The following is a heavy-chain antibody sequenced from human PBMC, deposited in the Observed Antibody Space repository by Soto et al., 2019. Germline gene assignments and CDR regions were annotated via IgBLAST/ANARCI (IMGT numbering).Heavy chain of an antibody. CDR2: IIPIFGTP. Sequence: GASVKVSCKAYGGTFSTYTFSWVRQAPGQGLEWMGRIIPIFGTPYYAQKFQGRVTITADKSTSTVYMELSSLGSDDTAVYFCARGLECRGYCLDKPTWFGPWGQGTLVTVSS. CDR3: ARGLECRGYCLDKPTWFGP. CDR1: GGTFSTYT. V-gene: IGHV1-69*06. J-gene: IGHJ5*02. D-gene: IGHD2-15*01.